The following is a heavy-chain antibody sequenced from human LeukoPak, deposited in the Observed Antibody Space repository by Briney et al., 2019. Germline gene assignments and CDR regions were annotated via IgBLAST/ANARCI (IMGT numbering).Heavy chain of an antibody. V-gene: IGHV1-2*04. CDR2: INPNSSGT. CDR3: VRGLRGSSWRINYYYYYGMDV. Sequence: ASVKVSCKASGYTFTGYYMHWVRQAPGQGLEWMGWINPNSSGTNYAQKFQGWVTMTRDTSISTAYMELSRLRSDDTAVYYCVRGLRGSSWRINYYYYYGMDVWGQGTTVTVSS. J-gene: IGHJ6*02. CDR1: GYTFTGYY. D-gene: IGHD6-13*01.